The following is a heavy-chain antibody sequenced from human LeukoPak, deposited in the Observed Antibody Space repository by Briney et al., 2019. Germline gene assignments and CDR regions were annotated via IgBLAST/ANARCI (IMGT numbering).Heavy chain of an antibody. CDR2: IKEDEGDQ. D-gene: IGHD6-19*01. CDR3: ARRPVAVAGYYYYHYMDV. J-gene: IGHJ6*03. V-gene: IGHV3-7*01. CDR1: GFTLSSYL. Sequence: PGDSLRLSRAASGFTLSSYLLTWLRQPPGKGLDWVANIKEDEGDQHYVHSVKGRFIISRDNAKTSVYLQLNSLRAEDTAVYYCARRPVAVAGYYYYHYMDVWGKGTTVTVSS.